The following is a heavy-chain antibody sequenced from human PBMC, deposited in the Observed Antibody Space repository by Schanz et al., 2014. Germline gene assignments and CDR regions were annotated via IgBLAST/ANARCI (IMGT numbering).Heavy chain of an antibody. CDR2: IATSSSTR. Sequence: EVQLVESGGGLVKPGGSLRLSCAASGFTFSSYSMNWVRQAPGKGLEWLSYIATSSSTRHYADSVKGRVTISRDNAKNSVSLQMRRLRVESTAVYYCARDFDDRRGYGSGFCLGDCMDVWGQGTTVTVSS. V-gene: IGHV3-21*04. J-gene: IGHJ6*02. CDR1: GFTFSSYS. D-gene: IGHD3-10*01. CDR3: ARDFDDRRGYGSGFCLGDCMDV.